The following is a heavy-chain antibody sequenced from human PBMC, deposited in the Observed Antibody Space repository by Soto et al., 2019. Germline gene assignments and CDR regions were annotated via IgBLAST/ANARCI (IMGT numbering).Heavy chain of an antibody. V-gene: IGHV1-3*01. D-gene: IGHD6-19*01. CDR3: ARELAVAGRPQYYYYGMDV. Sequence: ASVKVSCKASGYTFTSYAMHWVRQAPGQRIEWMGWINAGNGNTKYSQKFQGRVTITRDTSASTAYMELSSLRSEDTAVYYCARELAVAGRPQYYYYGMDVWGQGTTVTVSS. J-gene: IGHJ6*02. CDR1: GYTFTSYA. CDR2: INAGNGNT.